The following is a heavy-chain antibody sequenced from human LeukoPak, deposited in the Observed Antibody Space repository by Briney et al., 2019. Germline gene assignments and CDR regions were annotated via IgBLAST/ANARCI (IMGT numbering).Heavy chain of an antibody. CDR2: IHYSGSA. D-gene: IGHD2-8*01. CDR1: GGSISSSNYY. CDR3: ARVSTNGVSNWFDP. J-gene: IGHJ5*02. Sequence: SETLSLTCTVSGGSISSSNYYWGWIRQPPGKGLEWIGSIHYSGSAYHNPSLKSRVTISVDTSKNQFSLKLSSVTAADTAVYYCARVSTNGVSNWFDPWGQGTLVTVSS. V-gene: IGHV4-39*07.